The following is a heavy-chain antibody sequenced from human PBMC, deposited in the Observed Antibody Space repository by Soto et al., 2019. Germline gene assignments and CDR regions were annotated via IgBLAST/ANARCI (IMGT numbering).Heavy chain of an antibody. D-gene: IGHD3-10*01. CDR3: ATFTSLYFDN. CDR2: IISIFGTT. V-gene: IGHV1-69*18. CDR1: GGTFSRYA. Sequence: QVQLVQSGAEVKKPGASVKVSCKASGGTFSRYAFSWVRQAPGQGLEWMGRIISIFGTTNYAQKFQGRVTITADESTSTAYLELSSLRYDDTADYYCATFTSLYFDNWGKGTLVTVSS. J-gene: IGHJ4*02.